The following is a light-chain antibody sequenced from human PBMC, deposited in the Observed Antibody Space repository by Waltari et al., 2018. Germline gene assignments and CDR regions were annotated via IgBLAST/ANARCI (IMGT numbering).Light chain of an antibody. J-gene: IGLJ2*01. CDR3: SSYISSSTLEL. CDR1: SSDVGGYNY. CDR2: DVS. Sequence: QSALTQPASVSGSPGQSITISCTGTSSDVGGYNYVSWYQQHPGKAPKLMIYDVSNRPAGVSNRGAGSKSGNTAALTISGLQAEDEADYYCSSYISSSTLELFGGGTSLTVL. V-gene: IGLV2-14*03.